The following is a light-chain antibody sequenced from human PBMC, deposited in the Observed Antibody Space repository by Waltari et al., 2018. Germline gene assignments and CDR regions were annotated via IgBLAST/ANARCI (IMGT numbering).Light chain of an antibody. Sequence: VLTQSPVTLSLSPGERATLSCRASQPFASPFLAWFQQRPGQSPRLLIFNASTRATGVPDRFTGRASGTDFTLTITRLEPEDFAIYICQSHDGPWTFGRGTTV. V-gene: IGKV3D-20*02. CDR2: NAS. CDR3: QSHDGPWT. CDR1: QPFASPF. J-gene: IGKJ1*01.